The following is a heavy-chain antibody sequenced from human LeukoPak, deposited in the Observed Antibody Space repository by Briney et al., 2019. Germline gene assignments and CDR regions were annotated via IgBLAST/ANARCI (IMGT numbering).Heavy chain of an antibody. D-gene: IGHD2-15*01. CDR1: GYTFTSYG. CDR3: ARDSDVVVAAEGNWFDP. J-gene: IGHJ5*02. V-gene: IGHV1-18*01. CDR2: ISAYNGNT. Sequence: ASVKVSCKASGYTFTSYGISWVRQAPGQGLEWMGWISAYNGNTNYAQKLQGRVTMTTDTSASTAYMELRSPRSDDTAVYYCARDSDVVVAAEGNWFDPWGQGTLVTVSS.